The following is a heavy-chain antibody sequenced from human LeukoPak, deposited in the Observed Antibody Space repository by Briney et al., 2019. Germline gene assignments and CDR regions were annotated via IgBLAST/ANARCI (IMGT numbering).Heavy chain of an antibody. J-gene: IGHJ4*02. CDR2: INHSGST. V-gene: IGHV4-39*07. CDR1: GGSISSSSYY. Sequence: PSETLSLTCTVSGGSISSSSYYWGWIRQPPGKGLEWIGEINHSGSTNYNPSLKSRVTISVDTSKNQFSLKLSSVTAADTAVYYCAREEVVTGWDFDYWGQGTLVTVSS. D-gene: IGHD1-14*01. CDR3: AREEVVTGWDFDY.